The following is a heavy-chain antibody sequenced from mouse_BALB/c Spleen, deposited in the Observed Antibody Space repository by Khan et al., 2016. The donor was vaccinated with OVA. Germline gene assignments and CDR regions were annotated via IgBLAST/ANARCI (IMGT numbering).Heavy chain of an antibody. CDR1: GYSFTSYW. CDR2: IHPSDRET. CDR3: ARGTTASYWYFDV. V-gene: IGHV1S82*01. Sequence: QVQLQQPGAELVRPGASVKLSCKASGYSFTSYWLNWVKQRPGQGLEWIGLIHPSDRETRLNQKFKDKATFTVDNSSSTAFMQLSSPTTEDAALYDCARGTTASYWYFDVWGAGTTVTVSS. J-gene: IGHJ1*01. D-gene: IGHD1-2*01.